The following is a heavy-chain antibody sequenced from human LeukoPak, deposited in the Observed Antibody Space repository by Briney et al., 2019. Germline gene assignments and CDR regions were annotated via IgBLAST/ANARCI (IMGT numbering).Heavy chain of an antibody. J-gene: IGHJ4*02. D-gene: IGHD5-12*01. CDR3: ARGTYSGYEKGSFDY. Sequence: SETLSLTCAVSGGSISSSNWWSWVRQPPGKGLEWIGEIYHSGSTNYNPSLKSRVTISVDTSKNQFSLKLSSVTAADTAVYYCARGTYSGYEKGSFDYWGQGTLVTVSS. V-gene: IGHV4-4*02. CDR1: GGSISSSNW. CDR2: IYHSGST.